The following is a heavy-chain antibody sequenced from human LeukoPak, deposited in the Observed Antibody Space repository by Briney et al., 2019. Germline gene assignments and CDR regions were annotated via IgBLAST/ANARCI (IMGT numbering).Heavy chain of an antibody. CDR2: ITASGGNT. CDR1: GFTFSSYA. CDR3: AANYDFWSGYPPD. J-gene: IGHJ4*02. V-gene: IGHV3-23*01. D-gene: IGHD3-3*01. Sequence: GGSLRLSCAASGFTFSSYAMGWVRQAPGKGLEWVSAITASGGNTYYADSVKGRFTISRDNSKNTLYLQMNSVRAEDTAVYYCAANYDFWSGYPPDWGQGTLVTVSS.